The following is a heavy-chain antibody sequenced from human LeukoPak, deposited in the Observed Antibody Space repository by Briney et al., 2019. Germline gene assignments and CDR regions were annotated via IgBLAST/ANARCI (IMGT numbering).Heavy chain of an antibody. CDR1: GFTFSSYS. Sequence: GGSLRLSCAASGFTFSSYSMNWVRQAPGKGLEWVSSISSSSSYIYYADSVKGRFTISRDNAKNSLYLQMNSLRAEDTAVYYCAKDLRPGYCSSTSCYYAPFRLMKPDDYWGQGTLVTVSS. J-gene: IGHJ4*02. V-gene: IGHV3-21*01. CDR2: ISSSSSYI. CDR3: AKDLRPGYCSSTSCYYAPFRLMKPDDY. D-gene: IGHD2-2*01.